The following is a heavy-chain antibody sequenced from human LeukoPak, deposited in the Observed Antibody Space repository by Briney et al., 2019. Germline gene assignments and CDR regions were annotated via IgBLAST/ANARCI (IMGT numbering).Heavy chain of an antibody. CDR2: ISSSSSYI. CDR1: GFTFSSYS. V-gene: IGHV3-21*04. J-gene: IGHJ4*02. Sequence: GGSLRLSCAASGFTFSSYSMNWVRQAPGKGLEWVSSISSSSSYIYYADSVKGRFTISRDNAKNSLYLQMNSLRAEDTALYYCARVYWNGYFDYWGQGTLVTVSS. CDR3: ARVYWNGYFDY. D-gene: IGHD1-1*01.